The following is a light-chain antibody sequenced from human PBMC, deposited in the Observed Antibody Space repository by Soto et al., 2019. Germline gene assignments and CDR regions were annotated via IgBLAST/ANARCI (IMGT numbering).Light chain of an antibody. Sequence: DIQMTQSPSSLSASVGDRVTVTCRASQGISNYLAWYQQKPGQVPELLIYAASTLQSGVPSRFSGSGSGTDFTLTINSLQPEDVATYYCQKYNIAPWTFGQGTKVEIK. CDR2: AAS. V-gene: IGKV1-27*01. CDR3: QKYNIAPWT. J-gene: IGKJ1*01. CDR1: QGISNY.